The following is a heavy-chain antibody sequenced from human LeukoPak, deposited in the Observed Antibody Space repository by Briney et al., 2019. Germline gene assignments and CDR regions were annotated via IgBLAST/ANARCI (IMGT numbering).Heavy chain of an antibody. CDR1: GYTFTGYY. CDR2: INPNSGGT. Sequence: ALVKASCKASGYTFTGYYMHWVRQAPGQGLEWMGWINPNSGGTNYAQKFQGRVTMTRDTSISTAYMELSRLRSDDTAVYYCARDPFSYDFWSGYPSWGQGTLVTVSS. V-gene: IGHV1-2*02. CDR3: ARDPFSYDFWSGYPS. D-gene: IGHD3-3*01. J-gene: IGHJ5*02.